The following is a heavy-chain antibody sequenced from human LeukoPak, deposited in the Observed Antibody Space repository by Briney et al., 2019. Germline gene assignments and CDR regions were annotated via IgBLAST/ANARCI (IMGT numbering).Heavy chain of an antibody. D-gene: IGHD6-13*01. V-gene: IGHV4-34*01. CDR3: ARRYGSNWAIDY. CDR1: VGSFNGYY. J-gene: IGHJ4*02. Sequence: SETLSLTCAVYVGSFNGYYWNWIRQPPGKGLEWIGEINHSGSTYYNPSLRSRVTISVDTSKNQFSLRLSSVTAAHTAVYYCARRYGSNWAIDYWGQGTLVTVSS. CDR2: INHSGST.